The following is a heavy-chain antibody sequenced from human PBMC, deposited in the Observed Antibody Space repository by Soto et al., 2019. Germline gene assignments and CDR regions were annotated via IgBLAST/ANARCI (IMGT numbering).Heavy chain of an antibody. CDR1: GFTFSSYG. V-gene: IGHV3-33*01. CDR2: IWYDGSNK. J-gene: IGHJ6*03. D-gene: IGHD3-10*01. Sequence: QVQLVESGGGVVQPGRSLRLSCAASGFTFSSYGMHWVRQAPGKGLEWVAVIWYDGSNKYYADSVKGRFTISRDNSKNPLYPQMNSLRAEDTAMYYCARCKRVGLSGYMDAGAKGITVTVS. CDR3: ARCKRVGLSGYMDA.